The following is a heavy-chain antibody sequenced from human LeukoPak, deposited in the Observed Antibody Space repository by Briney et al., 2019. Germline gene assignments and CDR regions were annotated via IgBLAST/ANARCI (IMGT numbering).Heavy chain of an antibody. Sequence: QPGGSLRLSCAGSGFTFSSYEMNWVRQAPGKGLEWVSYISSSGRAIYYADSVKGRFTVSRDNAKNSLYLQMNSLRVEDAAVYYCARAFAGSRGYWGQGTLVTVSS. D-gene: IGHD3-3*01. V-gene: IGHV3-48*03. CDR1: GFTFSSYE. CDR3: ARAFAGSRGY. J-gene: IGHJ4*02. CDR2: ISSSGRAI.